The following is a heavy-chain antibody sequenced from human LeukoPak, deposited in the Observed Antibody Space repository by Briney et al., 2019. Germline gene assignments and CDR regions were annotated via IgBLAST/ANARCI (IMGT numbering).Heavy chain of an antibody. CDR2: IYTSGST. CDR3: ARSIVGATHFDY. CDR1: GGSLSSYY. V-gene: IGHV4-4*07. Sequence: SQTLSLTRTVSGGSLSSYYWSWIREPAGKGLECIGRIYTSGSTNYNPSLKSRVTMSVDTSKNQFSLKLSSVTAADTAVYYCARSIVGATHFDYWGQGTLVTVSS. D-gene: IGHD1-26*01. J-gene: IGHJ4*02.